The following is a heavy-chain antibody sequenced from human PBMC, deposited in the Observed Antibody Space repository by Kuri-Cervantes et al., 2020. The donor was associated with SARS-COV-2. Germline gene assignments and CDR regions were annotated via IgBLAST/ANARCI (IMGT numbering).Heavy chain of an antibody. CDR1: GFTFSSYW. V-gene: IGHV3-74*01. J-gene: IGHJ6*03. CDR3: AKLAGTDGYYYYYMDV. Sequence: GESLKISCAASGFTFSSYWMHWVRQAPGKGLVWVSRINSDGSSTSYADSVKGRLTISRDNAKNTLYLQMNSLRAEDTAVYYCAKLAGTDGYYYYYMDVWGKGTTVTVSS. CDR2: INSDGSST. D-gene: IGHD1-1*01.